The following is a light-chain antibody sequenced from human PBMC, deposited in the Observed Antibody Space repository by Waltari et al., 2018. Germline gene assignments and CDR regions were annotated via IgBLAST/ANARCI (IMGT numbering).Light chain of an antibody. J-gene: IGKJ1*01. Sequence: EIVLTQSPGTMSLSPGERATLSCRTSQSVGRTLAWYQQKPGQAPRLLIYGASIRATGIPDSFSGSGSGTDFSLTISRLEPEDFAVYYCQHYVRLPVTFGQGTKVEIK. V-gene: IGKV3-20*01. CDR2: GAS. CDR3: QHYVRLPVT. CDR1: QSVGRT.